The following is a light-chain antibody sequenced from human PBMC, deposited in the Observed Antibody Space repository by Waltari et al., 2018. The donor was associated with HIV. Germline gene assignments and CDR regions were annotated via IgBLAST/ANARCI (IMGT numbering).Light chain of an antibody. CDR1: SSAVGGYNY. CDR2: EVS. V-gene: IGLV2-14*01. Sequence: QSALTQPASVSGSPGQSIPISCTGTSSAVGGYNYVSWYQHHPGKAPKFMIYEVSNRPSGVSKRFSGSKSGNTASLTISGLQAEDEADYYCSSYTSTSTGVFGTGTKVTVL. CDR3: SSYTSTSTGV. J-gene: IGLJ1*01.